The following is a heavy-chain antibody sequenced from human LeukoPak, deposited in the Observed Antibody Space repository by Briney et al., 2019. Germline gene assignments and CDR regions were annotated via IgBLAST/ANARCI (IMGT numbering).Heavy chain of an antibody. CDR2: ISYDGSNK. D-gene: IGHD2-2*01. CDR1: GFSFSSYG. J-gene: IGHJ6*03. CDR3: ARDQCSSTSCYGKYYYYYYYMDV. Sequence: GGSLRLSCAASGFSFSSYGISWVRQAPGKGLEWVAVISYDGSNKYYADSVKGRFTISRDNSKNTLYLQMNSLRAEDTAVYYCARDQCSSTSCYGKYYYYYYYMDVWGKGTTVTVSS. V-gene: IGHV3-30*03.